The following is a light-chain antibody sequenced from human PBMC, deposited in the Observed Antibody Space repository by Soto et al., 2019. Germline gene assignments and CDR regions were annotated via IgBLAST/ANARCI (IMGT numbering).Light chain of an antibody. J-gene: IGLJ1*01. CDR2: DVS. CDR1: SSDIGGYDY. CDR3: KSYTTSSSLYV. Sequence: QSVLTQPASVSGSPGQSITISCTGTSSDIGGYDYVSWYQQYPGKAPKLMIYDVSNRPSGVSDRFSGSKSANTASLTISGLQAEDEADYYCKSYTTSSSLYVSGTGNKLTVL. V-gene: IGLV2-14*01.